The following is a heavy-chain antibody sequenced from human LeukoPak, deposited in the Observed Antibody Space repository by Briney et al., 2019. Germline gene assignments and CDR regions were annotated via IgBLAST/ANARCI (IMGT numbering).Heavy chain of an antibody. CDR1: GGSFSGYY. CDR3: ARLRRYSSSWQSDAFDI. D-gene: IGHD6-13*01. V-gene: IGHV4-34*01. CDR2: INHSGST. Sequence: PSETLSLTCAVYGGSFSGYYWSWIRQPPGKGLEWIGEINHSGSTNYNPSLKSRVTISVDTSKNQFSLKLSSVTAADTAVYYCARLRRYSSSWQSDAFDIWGQGTMVTVSS. J-gene: IGHJ3*02.